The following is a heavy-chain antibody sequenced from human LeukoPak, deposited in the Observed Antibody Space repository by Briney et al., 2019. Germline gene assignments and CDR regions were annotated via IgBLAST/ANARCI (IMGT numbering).Heavy chain of an antibody. Sequence: PGGSLRLSCAASQFSISYDWMHWVRQAPGKGLEWVASIKEDGRDIHYLDSVKGRFSISRENAKNSLYLEMNTLRAEDTAVYYCARGSGWFFGLWGQGSLVTVSS. CDR3: ARGSGWFFGL. CDR2: IKEDGRDI. CDR1: QFSISYDW. J-gene: IGHJ4*02. V-gene: IGHV3-7*01. D-gene: IGHD6-19*01.